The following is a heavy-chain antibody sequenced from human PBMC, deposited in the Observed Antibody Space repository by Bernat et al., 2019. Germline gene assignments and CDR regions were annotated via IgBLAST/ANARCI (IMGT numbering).Heavy chain of an antibody. CDR1: ALTSSTYN. CDR3: ASEDRGTSY. D-gene: IGHD3-16*01. CDR2: TSSSGSTI. J-gene: IGHJ4*02. V-gene: IGHV3-48*01. Sequence: EVQLVESGGGLVQPGGSLRLSCAASALTSSTYNFNWVRQAPGKGLEWLSYTSSSGSTIYYAASVKGRFTLSRDNAKNSLYLQINSLRAEDTAVYYCASEDRGTSYWGQGTLVTVSS.